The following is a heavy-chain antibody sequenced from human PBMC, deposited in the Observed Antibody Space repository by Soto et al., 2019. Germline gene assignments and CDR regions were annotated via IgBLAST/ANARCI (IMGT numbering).Heavy chain of an antibody. CDR3: ARHYNGFDY. CDR1: GYSFSMNW. D-gene: IGHD1-1*01. CDR2: IFSGDSDT. J-gene: IGHJ4*02. Sequence: RGESLKISCQDSGYSFSMNWIAWVCQMPGKGLEWMGVIFSGDSDTRFSPSFQGQVTISVDKSINTAYLQWSSLKASDTAMYYCARHYNGFDYWGQGTLVTVSS. V-gene: IGHV5-51*01.